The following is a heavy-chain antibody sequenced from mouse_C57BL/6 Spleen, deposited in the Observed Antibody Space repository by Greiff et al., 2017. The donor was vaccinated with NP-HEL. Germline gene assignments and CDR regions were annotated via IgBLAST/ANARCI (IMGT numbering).Heavy chain of an antibody. J-gene: IGHJ2*01. Sequence: EVQLQQSGTVLARPGASVKMSCKTSGYTFTSYWMHWVKQRPGQGLEWIGAIYPGHSDTSYNQKFKGKAKLTAVTAASTAYMELSSLTNEDSAVYYCTESFYGSNYCDDWGQGTTLTVSS. CDR2: IYPGHSDT. CDR3: TESFYGSNYCDD. CDR1: GYTFTSYW. D-gene: IGHD1-1*01. V-gene: IGHV1-5*01.